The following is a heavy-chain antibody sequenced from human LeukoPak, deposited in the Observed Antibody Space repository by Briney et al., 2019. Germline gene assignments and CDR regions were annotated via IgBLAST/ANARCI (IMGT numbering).Heavy chain of an antibody. Sequence: GGSLRLSCAASGFTINDFSDYYLSWIRQAPGKGLECVSYISISVSTISHADSVKGRFAISRDNAKKSLSLQMDSLRAEDTAVYYCAAGYGSGSYSVWGQGTLVTVSS. CDR1: GFTINDFSDYY. V-gene: IGHV3-11*01. J-gene: IGHJ4*02. CDR2: ISISVSTI. D-gene: IGHD3-10*01. CDR3: AAGYGSGSYSV.